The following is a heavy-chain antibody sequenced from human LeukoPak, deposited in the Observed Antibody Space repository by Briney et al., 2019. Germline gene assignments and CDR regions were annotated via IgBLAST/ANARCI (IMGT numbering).Heavy chain of an antibody. CDR2: VNQDGNNK. J-gene: IGHJ4*02. CDR1: GFTFSGYW. Sequence: AGGSLRLSCAASGFTFSGYWMTWVRQAPGKGLEWVANVNQDGNNKNYVESVKGRFTISRDNAKNSLYLQMNSLRAEDTAVYYCARDPDAGYSSSWYDYWGQGTLVTVSS. D-gene: IGHD6-13*01. CDR3: ARDPDAGYSSSWYDY. V-gene: IGHV3-7*01.